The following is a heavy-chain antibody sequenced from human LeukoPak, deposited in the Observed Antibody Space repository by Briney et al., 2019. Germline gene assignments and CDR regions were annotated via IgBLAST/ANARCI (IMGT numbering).Heavy chain of an antibody. D-gene: IGHD3-10*01. V-gene: IGHV3-48*03. CDR3: ARVITMVRGGLDYYYYGMDV. J-gene: IGHJ6*02. Sequence: GGSLRLSCAASGFTFTSYEMNWVRQAPGKGLEWVSLIKSSGSTIYYADSVKGRFTISRDNAKNSLYLQMNSLRAEDTAVYYCARVITMVRGGLDYYYYGMDVWGQGTTVTVSS. CDR2: IKSSGSTI. CDR1: GFTFTSYE.